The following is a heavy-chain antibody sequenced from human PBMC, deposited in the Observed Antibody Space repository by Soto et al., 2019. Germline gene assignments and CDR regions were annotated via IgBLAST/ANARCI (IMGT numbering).Heavy chain of an antibody. Sequence: SETLSLTCTVSGGSISISSYYWCWIRHPPGKGLEWIGSIYYSGSTYYNPSLKSRVTISVDTSKNQFSLKLSSVTAADTAVYYCARHGWGSTSFYYYYYYGMDVWGQGTTVT. V-gene: IGHV4-39*01. D-gene: IGHD2-2*01. CDR2: IYYSGST. CDR1: GGSISISSYY. J-gene: IGHJ6*02. CDR3: ARHGWGSTSFYYYYYYGMDV.